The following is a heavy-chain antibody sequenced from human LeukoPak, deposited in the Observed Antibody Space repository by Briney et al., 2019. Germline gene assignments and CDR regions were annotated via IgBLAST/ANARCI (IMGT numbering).Heavy chain of an antibody. J-gene: IGHJ6*03. V-gene: IGHV1-69*05. CDR1: GGTFSSYA. CDR2: IIPIFGTA. D-gene: IGHD6-6*01. CDR3: ARTRAIAARHYYYYMGV. Sequence: SVKVSCKASGGTFSSYAISWVRQAPGQGLEWMGGIIPIFGTANYAQKLQGRVTITTDESTSTAYMELSSLSSEDTAVYYCARTRAIAARHYYYYMGVWGKGTTVTVSS.